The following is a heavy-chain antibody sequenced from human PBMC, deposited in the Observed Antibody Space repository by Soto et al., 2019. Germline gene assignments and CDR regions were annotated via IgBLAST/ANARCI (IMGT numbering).Heavy chain of an antibody. CDR2: IHYSGTT. D-gene: IGHD6-13*01. Sequence: VSGGAISSGGCCWTWIQQPPGKGLEWNGYIHYSGTTSFFPSYNPSLRSRVTISEDTSKNQFSLKLLSVTTADTAVYFCAAGEASSRNLAPYYLDFWGQGTLVTVSS. CDR3: AAGEASSRNLAPYYLDF. CDR1: GGAISSGGCC. V-gene: IGHV4-61*08. J-gene: IGHJ4*02.